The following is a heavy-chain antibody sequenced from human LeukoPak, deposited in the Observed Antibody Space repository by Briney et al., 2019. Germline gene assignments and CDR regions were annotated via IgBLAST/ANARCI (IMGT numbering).Heavy chain of an antibody. J-gene: IGHJ4*02. CDR1: GFSSNSYI. D-gene: IGHD6-6*01. V-gene: IGHV3-33*01. CDR3: AREEYSTSFDY. Sequence: GGSLRLSCAASGFSSNSYIMHWVREAPDKGLEWVALVWDDGNEQYYADPVKGRFTISRDNSKNTLYLQMNSLRVEDTAVYYCAREEYSTSFDYWGQGTLVTVSP. CDR2: VWDDGNEQ.